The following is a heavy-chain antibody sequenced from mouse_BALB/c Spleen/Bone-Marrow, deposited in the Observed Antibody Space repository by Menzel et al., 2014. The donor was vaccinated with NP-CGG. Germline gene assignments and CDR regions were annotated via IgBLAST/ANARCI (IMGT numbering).Heavy chain of an antibody. CDR2: INSNGGRT. J-gene: IGHJ4*01. V-gene: IGHV5-6-3*01. D-gene: IGHD1-2*01. Sequence: EVQLVESGGGLVQSGGSLKLSCAASGFTFSSYGMSWVRQTPDKRLELVATINSNGGRTYYPDSVKGRFTISRDNAKNTLYLQMSSLKSEDTAMYYCARDSLLRSLYAMDYWGQGTSVTVSS. CDR3: ARDSLLRSLYAMDY. CDR1: GFTFSSYG.